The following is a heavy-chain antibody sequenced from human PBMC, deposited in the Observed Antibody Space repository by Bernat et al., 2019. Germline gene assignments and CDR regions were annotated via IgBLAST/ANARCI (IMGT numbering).Heavy chain of an antibody. CDR2: INSDGSST. CDR1: GFTFSSYW. D-gene: IGHD5-12*01. CDR3: ARGPGYGDYFDY. J-gene: IGHJ4*02. V-gene: IGHV3-74*02. Sequence: EVQLLESGGGLVQPGGSLRLSCAASGFTFSSYWMHWVRQAPGKGLVWVSRINSDGSSTSYADSVKGRFTISRDNAKNTLYLQMNSLRAEDTAVYYCARGPGYGDYFDYWGQGTLVTVSS.